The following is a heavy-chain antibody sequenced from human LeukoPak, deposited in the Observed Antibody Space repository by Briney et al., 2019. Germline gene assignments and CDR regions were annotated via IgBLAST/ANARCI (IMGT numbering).Heavy chain of an antibody. Sequence: PGGSLRLSCAASGFTFSNYAMNWVRQAPGKGLEWVSSISSSGSYMYYADSVKGRFTISRDNAKNSLFVQMNSLRADDTAVYYCARDIRFCISTSCDDGGPDYWGQGTLVTVSS. D-gene: IGHD2-2*01. CDR2: ISSSGSYM. J-gene: IGHJ4*02. CDR3: ARDIRFCISTSCDDGGPDY. V-gene: IGHV3-21*01. CDR1: GFTFSNYA.